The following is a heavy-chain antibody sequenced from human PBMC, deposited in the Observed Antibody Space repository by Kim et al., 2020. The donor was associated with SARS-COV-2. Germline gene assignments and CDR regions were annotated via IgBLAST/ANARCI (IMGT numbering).Heavy chain of an antibody. J-gene: IGHJ6*02. CDR2: IYTSGNT. D-gene: IGHD6-13*01. CDR3: ARDRGTAAGGDYYYYGMDV. CDR1: GGSISSGSYY. Sequence: SETLSLTCTVSGGSISSGSYYWSWIRQPAGKGLEWIGRIYTSGNTNYNPSLKSRVTISVDTSKNQFSLKLSSVTAADTAVYYCARDRGTAAGGDYYYYGMDVWGQGTTVTVSS. V-gene: IGHV4-61*02.